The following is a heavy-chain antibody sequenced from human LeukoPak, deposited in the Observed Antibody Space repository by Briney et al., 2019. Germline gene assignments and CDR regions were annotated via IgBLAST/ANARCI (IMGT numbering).Heavy chain of an antibody. V-gene: IGHV3-23*01. D-gene: IGHD3-10*01. CDR3: AKDLAASTMVRGVITAGDY. CDR2: ISGSGGST. J-gene: IGHJ4*02. Sequence: GGSLRLSCAASGFTFSSYAMSWVRQAPGKGLEWVSAISGSGGSTYYADSVKGRFTISRDNSKNTLYLQMNSLRAEDTAVYYCAKDLAASTMVRGVITAGDYWGQGTLVTVSS. CDR1: GFTFSSYA.